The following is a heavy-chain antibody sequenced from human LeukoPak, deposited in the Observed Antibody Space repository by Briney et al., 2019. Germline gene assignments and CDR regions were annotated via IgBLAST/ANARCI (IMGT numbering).Heavy chain of an antibody. CDR2: IIPIFGTA. CDR1: GGTFSRHA. V-gene: IGHV1-69*05. J-gene: IGHJ4*02. D-gene: IGHD3-22*01. CDR3: ATPYYDTSGYHALDY. Sequence: SVKVSCKASGGTFSRHAFTWVRQATGQGLEWMGGIIPIFGTANYAQKFQGRLTITTDESTSTAYMELSSLRSEDTAVYFCATPYYDTSGYHALDYWGQGTLVTVSS.